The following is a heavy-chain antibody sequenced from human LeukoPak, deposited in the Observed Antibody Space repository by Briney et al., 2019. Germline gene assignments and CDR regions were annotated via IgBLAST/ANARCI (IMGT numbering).Heavy chain of an antibody. CDR2: IYYSGST. CDR1: GGSISSSSYY. Sequence: PSETLSLTCTVSGGSISSSSYYWGWIRQPPGKGLEWIGSIYYSGSTYHNPSLKSRVTISVDTSKNQSSLKLSSVTAADTAVYYCARVSVMVRGFDYWGQGTLVTVSS. CDR3: ARVSVMVRGFDY. J-gene: IGHJ4*02. V-gene: IGHV4-39*07. D-gene: IGHD3-10*01.